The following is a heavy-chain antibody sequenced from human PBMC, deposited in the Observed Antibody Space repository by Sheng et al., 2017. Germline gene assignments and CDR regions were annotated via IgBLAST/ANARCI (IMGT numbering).Heavy chain of an antibody. CDR1: GYSISSGYY. CDR2: IYHSGST. Sequence: QVQLQESGPGLVKPSETLSLTCAVSGYSISSGYYWGWIRQPPGKGLEWIGSIYHSGSTYYNPSLKSRVTISVDTSKNQFSLKLSSVTAADTAVYYCARTHYDILTGYVWGVNAFDIWGQGTMVTV. V-gene: IGHV4-38-2*01. D-gene: IGHD3-9*01. CDR3: ARTHYDILTGYVWGVNAFDI. J-gene: IGHJ3*02.